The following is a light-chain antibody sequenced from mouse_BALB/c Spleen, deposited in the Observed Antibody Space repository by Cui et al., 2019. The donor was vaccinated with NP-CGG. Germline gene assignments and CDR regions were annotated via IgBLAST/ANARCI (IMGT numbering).Light chain of an antibody. J-gene: IGLJ1*01. CDR1: TGAGTTRNY. V-gene: IGLV1*01. CDR3: ALWYSNHWV. Sequence: QAVVTHESALTTSPGGTVTLTCRSSTGAGTTRNYANWVQEKPDHLFTGLIGGTNNRAPGVPARFSGSLIGDKAALTITGAQTEDEAIYFCALWYSNHWVFGGGTKLTVL. CDR2: GTN.